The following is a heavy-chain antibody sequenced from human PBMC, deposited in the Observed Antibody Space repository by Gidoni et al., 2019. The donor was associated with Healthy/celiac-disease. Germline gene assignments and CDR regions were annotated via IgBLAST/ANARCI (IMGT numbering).Heavy chain of an antibody. D-gene: IGHD5-18*01. Sequence: EVQLVESGGGLVQRGGSLRLYCPASGFTFSSYAMVWVRQAPGKGLEGVSAIRGSGGSTYYADSVKGRFTISREKSKNTLYLQMNSLRAEDTAVYYCAKVRIQLWPRGWFDPWGQGTLVTVSS. CDR1: GFTFSSYA. CDR3: AKVRIQLWPRGWFDP. V-gene: IGHV3-23*04. CDR2: IRGSGGST. J-gene: IGHJ5*02.